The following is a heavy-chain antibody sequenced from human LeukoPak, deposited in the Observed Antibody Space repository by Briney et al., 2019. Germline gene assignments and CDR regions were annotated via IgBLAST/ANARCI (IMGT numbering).Heavy chain of an antibody. D-gene: IGHD1-26*01. Sequence: GGSLRLSCAASGFTFSSYSMNWVRQAPGKGLEWVSYISSSSSTIYYADSVKGRFTISRDNAKNSLYLQMNSLRAEDTAVYYCARDAGSYPNRFDPWGQGTLVTVSS. CDR2: ISSSSSTI. J-gene: IGHJ5*02. CDR1: GFTFSSYS. V-gene: IGHV3-48*04. CDR3: ARDAGSYPNRFDP.